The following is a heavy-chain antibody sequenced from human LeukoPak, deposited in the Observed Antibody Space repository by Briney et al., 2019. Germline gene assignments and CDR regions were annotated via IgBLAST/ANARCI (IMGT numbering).Heavy chain of an antibody. D-gene: IGHD3-22*01. CDR1: GASISSGDYY. Sequence: SQTLSLTCTVSGASISSGDYYWSWIRHPPGKGLECIGHIYYSGSTYYNPSLKSRVTISVDTSKNQFSLKLSSVTAADTAVYYCARGRGVPYYYDSSGYYPADYWGQGTLVTVSS. J-gene: IGHJ4*02. V-gene: IGHV4-30-4*01. CDR3: ARGRGVPYYYDSSGYYPADY. CDR2: IYYSGST.